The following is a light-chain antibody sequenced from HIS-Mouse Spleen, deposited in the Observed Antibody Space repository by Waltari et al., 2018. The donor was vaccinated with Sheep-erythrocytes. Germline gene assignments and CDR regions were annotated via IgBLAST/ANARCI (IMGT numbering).Light chain of an antibody. Sequence: QSALTQPRSVSGSPGPSVTISCTGTSSAVGCSHYVSWYQQHPGKAPKLMIYDVSKRPSGVPDRFSGSKSGNTASLTISGLQAEDEADYYCCSYAGSYNHVFATGTKVTVL. CDR1: SSAVGCSHY. J-gene: IGLJ1*01. V-gene: IGLV2-11*01. CDR3: CSYAGSYNHV. CDR2: DVS.